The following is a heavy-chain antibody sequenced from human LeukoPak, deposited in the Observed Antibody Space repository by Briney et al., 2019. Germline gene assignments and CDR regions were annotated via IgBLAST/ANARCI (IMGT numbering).Heavy chain of an antibody. J-gene: IGHJ3*02. D-gene: IGHD4-17*01. CDR3: ARDSATVDAFDI. CDR1: GFTVSSNY. CDR2: IYSGGST. Sequence: GSLRLSCAASGFTVSSNYMSWVRQAPGKGLEWVSVIYSGGSTYYADSVKGRFTISRDNSKNTLYLQMNSLRAEDTAVYYCARDSATVDAFDIWGQGTMVTVSS. V-gene: IGHV3-53*05.